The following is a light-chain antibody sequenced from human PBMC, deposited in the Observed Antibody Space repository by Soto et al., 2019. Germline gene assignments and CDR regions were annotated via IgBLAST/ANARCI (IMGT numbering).Light chain of an antibody. CDR3: QHYNKWPPWT. J-gene: IGKJ1*01. CDR1: QSVSTN. Sequence: EIEMTQSPAILSVSPGERATLSCRASQSVSTNVAWYQQKPGQAPRLLIYGASIRATTTPAKFSGSGSGTEFTLTISSLQSEDFAVYYCQHYNKWPPWTFGQGTKVDIK. CDR2: GAS. V-gene: IGKV3-15*01.